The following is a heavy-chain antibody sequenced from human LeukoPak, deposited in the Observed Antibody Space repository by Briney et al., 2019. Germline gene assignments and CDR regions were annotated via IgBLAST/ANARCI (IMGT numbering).Heavy chain of an antibody. V-gene: IGHV4-61*02. Sequence: PSQTLSLTCTVSGGSISSGSYYWSWIRQPAGKGLEWIGRIYSSGSTNYNPSLKSRVTISVDTSKNQFSLKLSSVTAADTAVYYCASEPPGTDAFDIWGQGTMVTVSS. D-gene: IGHD3-10*01. J-gene: IGHJ3*02. CDR3: ASEPPGTDAFDI. CDR1: GGSISSGSYY. CDR2: IYSSGST.